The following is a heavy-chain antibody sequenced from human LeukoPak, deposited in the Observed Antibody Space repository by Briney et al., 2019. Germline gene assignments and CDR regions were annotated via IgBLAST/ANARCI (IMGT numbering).Heavy chain of an antibody. Sequence: PGGSLRLSCAASGFTFASSWMNWIRQAPGKGLEWVANINEDGSAKYYVDSVKGRFTISRDDTKNSMFLQMNGLRDEDTAVYYCTRISIKEPEDSWGQGTLVTVSS. CDR2: INEDGSAK. CDR1: GFTFASSW. CDR3: TRISIKEPEDS. J-gene: IGHJ4*02. D-gene: IGHD1-14*01. V-gene: IGHV3-7*01.